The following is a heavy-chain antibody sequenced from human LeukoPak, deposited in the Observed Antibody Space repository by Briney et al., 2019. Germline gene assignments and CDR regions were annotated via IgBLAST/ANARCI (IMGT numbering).Heavy chain of an antibody. V-gene: IGHV3-30*02. Sequence: GGSLRLSCAASGFSFSDFYLTWIRQAPGKGLEWVAFIRYDGSNKYYADSVKGRFTISRDNSKNTLYLQMNSLRAEDTAVYYCAKDLGDGYNRRMDWAFDYWGQGTLVTVSS. D-gene: IGHD5-24*01. J-gene: IGHJ4*02. CDR3: AKDLGDGYNRRMDWAFDY. CDR1: GFSFSDFY. CDR2: IRYDGSNK.